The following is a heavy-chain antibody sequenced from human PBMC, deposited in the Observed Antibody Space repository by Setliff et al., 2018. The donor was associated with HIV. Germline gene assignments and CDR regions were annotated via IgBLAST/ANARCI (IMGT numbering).Heavy chain of an antibody. CDR2: IYDSGST. CDR1: GGSISTYY. D-gene: IGHD1-1*01. CDR3: ARSNLEPTSRLFDP. J-gene: IGHJ5*02. V-gene: IGHV4-59*08. Sequence: SETLSLTCTVSGGSISTYYWSWIRQPPGKGLEWIGYIYDSGSTNYNPSLKSRAAISVDMSNNRFSLNLASVTAADTAVYYCARSNLEPTSRLFDPWGPGTLVTVSS.